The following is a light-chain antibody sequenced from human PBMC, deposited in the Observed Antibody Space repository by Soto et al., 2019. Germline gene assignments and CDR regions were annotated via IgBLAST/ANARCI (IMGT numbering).Light chain of an antibody. CDR2: EVD. CDR3: SSYTSSNTLEV. J-gene: IGLJ1*01. CDR1: SSDVGGSNY. Sequence: ALIQPASVSGSPGQSITISCTGTSSDVGGSNYVSWYQHHPHRAPKLLIYEVDYRPSGVSNRFSGSKSGNTASLTISGLQAEDEADYYCSSYTSSNTLEVFGFGTKLTVL. V-gene: IGLV2-14*01.